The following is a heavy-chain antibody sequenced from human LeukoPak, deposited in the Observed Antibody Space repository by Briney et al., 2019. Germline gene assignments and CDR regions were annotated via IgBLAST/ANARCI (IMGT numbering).Heavy chain of an antibody. CDR1: GGSFSGYY. CDR2: INHSGST. D-gene: IGHD6-6*01. J-gene: IGHJ6*03. CDR3: ARLKPLAARYYYYYMDV. V-gene: IGHV4-34*01. Sequence: SETLSLTCAVYGGSFSGYYWSWIRQPLGKGLEWIGEINHSGSTNYNPSLKSRVTISVDTSKNQFSLKLSSVTAADTAVYYCARLKPLAARYYYYYMDVWGKGTTVTVSS.